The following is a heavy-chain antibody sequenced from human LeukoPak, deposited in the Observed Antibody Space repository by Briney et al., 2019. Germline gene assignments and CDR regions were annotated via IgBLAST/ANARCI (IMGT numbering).Heavy chain of an antibody. CDR1: GYSISSGYY. V-gene: IGHV4-38-2*02. CDR2: IYHSGST. Sequence: SETLSLTCTVSGYSISSGYYWGWIRQPPGKGLEWIGSIYHSGSTNYNPSLKSRVTISVDTSKNQFSLKLSSVTAADTAVYYCARGSRLRLGELSLWNRKIWFDPWGQGTLVTVSS. J-gene: IGHJ5*02. CDR3: ARGSRLRLGELSLWNRKIWFDP. D-gene: IGHD3-16*02.